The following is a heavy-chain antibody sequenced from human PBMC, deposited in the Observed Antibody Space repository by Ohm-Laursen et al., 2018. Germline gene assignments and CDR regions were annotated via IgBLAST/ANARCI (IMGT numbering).Heavy chain of an antibody. CDR2: MNPKSGDT. J-gene: IGHJ3*02. CDR3: ARGRLSGTRRALDI. D-gene: IGHD1-7*01. V-gene: IGHV1-8*01. Sequence: SVKVSCKTSGYTFINYDIHWVRQASGQGLEWMGWMNPKSGDTGYAHKFQGRVTMARNASISTANMEVSSLRSEDTAVYYCARGRLSGTRRALDIWGQGTMVTVSS. CDR1: GYTFINYD.